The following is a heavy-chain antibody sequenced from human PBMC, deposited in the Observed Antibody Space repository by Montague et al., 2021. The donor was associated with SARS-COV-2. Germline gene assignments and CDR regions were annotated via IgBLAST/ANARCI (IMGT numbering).Heavy chain of an antibody. J-gene: IGHJ4*02. D-gene: IGHD3-3*01. V-gene: IGHV3-7*03. CDR2: IKEDGSDK. Sequence: LRLSCAASGFTFSSYWMSWVRQAPGKGLEWVANIKEDGSDKYFVDSVKGRFTISRDNAKESLYLQMNSLRADDTAVYYCARGDDFWSGYYPGHFDHLGQGILVIVSS. CDR3: ARGDDFWSGYYPGHFDH. CDR1: GFTFSSYW.